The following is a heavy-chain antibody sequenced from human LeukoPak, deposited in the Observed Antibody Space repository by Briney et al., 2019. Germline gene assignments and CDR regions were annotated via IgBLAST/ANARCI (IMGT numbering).Heavy chain of an antibody. CDR3: ARDHNWGPDH. CDR1: GYSFTEHS. D-gene: IGHD7-27*01. Sequence: ASVKVSCKASGYSFTEHSLHWLRQAPGQGLEWMGWIHPNSGDTNYAQRFQGRVSLTRDTSISTAYMELSSLRSDDTAVYYCARDHNWGPDHWGQGTLVSVSS. J-gene: IGHJ4*02. CDR2: IHPNSGDT. V-gene: IGHV1-2*02.